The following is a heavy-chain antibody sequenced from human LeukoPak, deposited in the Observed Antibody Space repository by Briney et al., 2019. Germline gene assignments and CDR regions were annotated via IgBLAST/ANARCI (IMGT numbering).Heavy chain of an antibody. CDR3: AREGGVGYYFDY. CDR1: GFTFSSYV. Sequence: GGSLSLSCAASGFTFSSYVLHWVRQAPGKGLEWVAVVSFDGSNEFYADSVKGRFTISRDNSKSSLYLQMNSLRADDTAVYYCAREGGVGYYFDYWGQGTLVTVSS. CDR2: VSFDGSNE. V-gene: IGHV3-30-3*01. D-gene: IGHD1-26*01. J-gene: IGHJ4*02.